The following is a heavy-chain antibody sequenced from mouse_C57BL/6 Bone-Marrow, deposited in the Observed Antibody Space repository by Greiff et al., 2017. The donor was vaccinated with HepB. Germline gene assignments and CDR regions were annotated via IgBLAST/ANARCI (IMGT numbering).Heavy chain of an antibody. D-gene: IGHD1-1*01. CDR3: ARDYYGSRGYYAMDY. J-gene: IGHJ4*01. CDR2: SRNKANDYTT. Sequence: EVNLVESGGGLVQSGRSLRLSCATSGFTFSDFYMEWVRQAPGKGLEWIAASRNKANDYTTEYSASVKGRFIVSRDTSQSILYLQMNALRAEDTAIYYCARDYYGSRGYYAMDYWGQGTSVTVSS. V-gene: IGHV7-1*01. CDR1: GFTFSDFY.